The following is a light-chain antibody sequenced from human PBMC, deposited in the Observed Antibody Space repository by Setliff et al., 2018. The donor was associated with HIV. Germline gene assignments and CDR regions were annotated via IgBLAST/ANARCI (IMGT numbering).Light chain of an antibody. CDR3: QSFDSALSTLL. J-gene: IGLJ2*01. CDR1: RSNIGAGYD. Sequence: QSALTQPPSVSEAPGQRVTISCTGSRSNIGAGYDLHWDQQFPGRAPRLLISDDSSRPSGVPARFSVSKSGNSASLAITDLQAEDEADYYCQSFDSALSTLLFGGGTKVTVL. V-gene: IGLV1-40*01. CDR2: DDS.